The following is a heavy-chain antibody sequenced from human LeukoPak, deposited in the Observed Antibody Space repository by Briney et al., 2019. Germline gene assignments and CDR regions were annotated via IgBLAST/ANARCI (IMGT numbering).Heavy chain of an antibody. CDR2: ISSSSSYI. J-gene: IGHJ3*02. V-gene: IGHV3-21*01. D-gene: IGHD6-19*01. CDR1: GFTFSSYS. CDR3: AREPVGEQWLVGSAFDI. Sequence: SGGSLRLSCAASGFTFSSYSMNWVRQAPGKGLEWVSSISSSSSYIYYADSVKGRFTISRDNAKNSLYLQMNSLRAEDTAVYYCAREPVGEQWLVGSAFDIWGQGTMVTVSS.